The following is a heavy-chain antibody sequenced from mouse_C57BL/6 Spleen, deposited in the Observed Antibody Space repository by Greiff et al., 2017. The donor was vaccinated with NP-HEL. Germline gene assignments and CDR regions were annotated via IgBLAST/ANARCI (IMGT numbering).Heavy chain of an antibody. CDR2: IHPNSGST. D-gene: IGHD1-1*01. CDR3: ARDGNKVVGNFDV. V-gene: IGHV1-64*01. J-gene: IGHJ1*03. CDR1: GYTFTSYW. Sequence: VQLLQPGAELVKPGASVKLSCKASGYTFTSYWMHWVKQRPGQGLEWIGMIHPNSGSTNYNEKFKSKATLTVAKSSSTASMQLSSLTSEDAAVYYYARDGNKVVGNFDVWGTGTTVTVAT.